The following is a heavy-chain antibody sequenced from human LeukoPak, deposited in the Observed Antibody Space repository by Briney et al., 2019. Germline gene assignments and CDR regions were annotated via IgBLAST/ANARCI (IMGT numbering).Heavy chain of an antibody. D-gene: IGHD3-9*01. J-gene: IGHJ2*01. Sequence: SETLSLTCTVSGGSISSSSYYWDWIRQPPGKGLEWIGNIYYGGSTYYNPSLKSRVTISIDTSKNQFSLKLSSVTAADTAVYYCARQYIDILTGYHRGELYWYFDLWGRGTLVTVSS. CDR2: IYYGGST. V-gene: IGHV4-39*07. CDR3: ARQYIDILTGYHRGELYWYFDL. CDR1: GGSISSSSYY.